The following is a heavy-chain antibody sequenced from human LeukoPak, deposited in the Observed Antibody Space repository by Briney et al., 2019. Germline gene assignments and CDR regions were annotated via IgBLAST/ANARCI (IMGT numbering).Heavy chain of an antibody. Sequence: AGGSLRLSCAASRFTFSSYAMHWVRQAPGKGLEWVAVISDDGINKYYADSVKGRFTISRDNSKNTLYLQMNSLRAEDTAVYFCARDRYSSGWYDTNWFDPWGQGTLVTVSS. D-gene: IGHD6-19*01. CDR2: ISDDGINK. V-gene: IGHV3-30-3*01. J-gene: IGHJ5*02. CDR1: RFTFSSYA. CDR3: ARDRYSSGWYDTNWFDP.